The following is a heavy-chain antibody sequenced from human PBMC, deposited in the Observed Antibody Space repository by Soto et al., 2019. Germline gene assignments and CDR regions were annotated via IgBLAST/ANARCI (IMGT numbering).Heavy chain of an antibody. Sequence: QVQHVQSGAEVKKPGDSVKVSCKASGYSFTGHYMHWVRRAPGQGLEWMGWVNLNTGGTDYAQEFQGWVTMTTATSIRTVYLEVTRLKFDDTAIYYCARDPSSFLGRVYGMDVWGQGTAVTVSS. V-gene: IGHV1-2*04. CDR3: ARDPSSFLGRVYGMDV. CDR2: VNLNTGGT. CDR1: GYSFTGHY. J-gene: IGHJ6*02.